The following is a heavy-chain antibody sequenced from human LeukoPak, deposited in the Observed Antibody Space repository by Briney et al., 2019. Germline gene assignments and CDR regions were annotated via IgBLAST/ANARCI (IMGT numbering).Heavy chain of an antibody. Sequence: QPGGSLRLSCEASGFTFRNLPMHWVRQAPGKGLEWLAVILYEGTNNYYADSVKGRFTISRDISKNTLYLQMNSLTPEDTAVYYCARFWGIVTPPDYWGQGTLVTVSS. D-gene: IGHD2/OR15-2a*01. V-gene: IGHV3-30-3*01. CDR1: GFTFRNLP. CDR2: ILYEGTNN. J-gene: IGHJ4*02. CDR3: ARFWGIVTPPDY.